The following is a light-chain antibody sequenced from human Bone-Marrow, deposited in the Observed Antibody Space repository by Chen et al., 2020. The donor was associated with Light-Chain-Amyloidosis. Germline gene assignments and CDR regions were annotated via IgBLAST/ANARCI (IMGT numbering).Light chain of an antibody. CDR3: QQYGSSPRT. Sequence: EIVLTQSPGTLPLYPGESATLSCRASQNVNTRFLAWYQQKPGQAPRLLIYAASSRATGIPDRFRATGSGTDFTLSISRLEPEDFAVYYCQQYGSSPRTFGQGTKLEI. V-gene: IGKV3-20*01. CDR2: AAS. CDR1: QNVNTRF. J-gene: IGKJ2*01.